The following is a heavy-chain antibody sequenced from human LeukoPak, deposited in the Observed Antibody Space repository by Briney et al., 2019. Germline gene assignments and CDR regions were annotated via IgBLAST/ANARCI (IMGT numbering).Heavy chain of an antibody. Sequence: ASVKVSCKASGYTFTGYYIHWVRQAPGQGLEWMGWINPNSGGTNYAQKFQGRVTMTRDTSISTAYMELSRLRSDDTAVYYCARYEGYSYGYDYWGQGTLVTVSS. J-gene: IGHJ4*02. V-gene: IGHV1-2*02. CDR2: INPNSGGT. D-gene: IGHD5-18*01. CDR1: GYTFTGYY. CDR3: ARYEGYSYGYDY.